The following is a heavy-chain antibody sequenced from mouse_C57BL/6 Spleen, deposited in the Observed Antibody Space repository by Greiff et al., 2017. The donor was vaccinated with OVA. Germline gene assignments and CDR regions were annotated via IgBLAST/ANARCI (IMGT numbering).Heavy chain of an antibody. CDR3: ARMGLGGGAFDY. D-gene: IGHD4-1*01. J-gene: IGHJ2*01. Sequence: EVNVVESGGGLVKPGGSLKLSCAASGFTFSDYGMHWVRQAPEKGLEWVAYISSGSSTIYYADTVKGRFTISRDTAKNTLFLQMTSLRSEDTAMYYCARMGLGGGAFDYWGQGTTLTVSS. CDR2: ISSGSSTI. V-gene: IGHV5-17*01. CDR1: GFTFSDYG.